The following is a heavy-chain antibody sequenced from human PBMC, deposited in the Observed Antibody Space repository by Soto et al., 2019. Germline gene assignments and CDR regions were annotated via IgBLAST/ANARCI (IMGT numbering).Heavy chain of an antibody. V-gene: IGHV1-18*01. D-gene: IGHD3-10*01. CDR1: GYTFTSYG. J-gene: IGHJ5*02. Sequence: ASVKVSCKASGYTFTSYGIRWVRQAPGQGLEWMGWISGFNDDTNHAQKFQGRVTVTKDTSTSTAYMQLRSLKSDDTAVYYCARAGSYYPARNWFGPWGQGTLVTVSS. CDR2: ISGFNDDT. CDR3: ARAGSYYPARNWFGP.